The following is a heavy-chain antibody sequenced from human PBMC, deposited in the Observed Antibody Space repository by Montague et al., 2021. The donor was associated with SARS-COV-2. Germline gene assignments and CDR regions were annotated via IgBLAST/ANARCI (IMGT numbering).Heavy chain of an antibody. Sequence: TLSLTCTVPGGSISSGSYYWSWIRQPAGKGLEWIGRIYTSGTTDYSFSLKSRVTISVDTSKNQFSLKLTSVTAADTAVYYCARTHSGSRAYLDNWGQGTLVTVSS. CDR3: ARTHSGSRAYLDN. CDR2: IYTSGTT. CDR1: GGSISSGSYY. D-gene: IGHD5-12*01. V-gene: IGHV4-61*02. J-gene: IGHJ4*02.